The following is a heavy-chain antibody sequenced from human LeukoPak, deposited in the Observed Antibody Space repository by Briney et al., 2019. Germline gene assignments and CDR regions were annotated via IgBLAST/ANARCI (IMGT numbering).Heavy chain of an antibody. Sequence: ASVKVSCKASGYTFTGHYIHWVRQAPGQGLEWMGWSSPNTGGTIYAQKFQGWVTMTRDTSISTAYMEMNSLTSDDTAVYYCARGRVLRYFGLDGFDYWGQGTLVTVSS. V-gene: IGHV1-2*04. D-gene: IGHD3-9*01. J-gene: IGHJ4*02. CDR3: ARGRVLRYFGLDGFDY. CDR1: GYTFTGHY. CDR2: SSPNTGGT.